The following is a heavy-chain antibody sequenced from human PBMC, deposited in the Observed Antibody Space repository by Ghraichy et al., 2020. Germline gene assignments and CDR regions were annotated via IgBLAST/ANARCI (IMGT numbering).Heavy chain of an antibody. CDR1: GFTFATYW. D-gene: IGHD2-21*01. CDR2: IKQDGSET. Sequence: GGSLRLSCAASGFTFATYWMSWVRQAPGKGLEWVANIKQDGSETYYVDSVKGRFTISRDNAKNSLFLQMSGLGAEDTAVYYCARSRARHCGADCSAYHFDYWGQGTLVTVSS. J-gene: IGHJ4*02. CDR3: ARSRARHCGADCSAYHFDY. V-gene: IGHV3-7*01.